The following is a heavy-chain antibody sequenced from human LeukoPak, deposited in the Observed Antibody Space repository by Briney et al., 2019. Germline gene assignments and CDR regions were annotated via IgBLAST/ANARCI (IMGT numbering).Heavy chain of an antibody. V-gene: IGHV4-4*07. Sequence: PSETLSLTCTVSGGSISSYYWSWIRQPAGKGLEWIGRIYTSGSTNYNPSLKSRVTMSVDTSKNQFSLKLSSVTAADTAVYYCARDLAYYYDSSGYSHDAFDTWGQGTMVTVSS. CDR2: IYTSGST. CDR1: GGSISSYY. J-gene: IGHJ3*02. CDR3: ARDLAYYYDSSGYSHDAFDT. D-gene: IGHD3-22*01.